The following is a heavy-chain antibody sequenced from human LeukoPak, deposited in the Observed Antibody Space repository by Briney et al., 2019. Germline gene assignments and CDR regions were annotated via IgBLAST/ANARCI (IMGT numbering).Heavy chain of an antibody. D-gene: IGHD1-1*01. CDR2: ISYDGSKT. J-gene: IGHJ6*02. CDR1: GFTFSRFG. Sequence: PGGSLRLSCAASGFTFSRFGIHWVRQAPGKGLQWVALISYDGSKTYYAASVKDRFTISRDNSKNTLYLQMNSLRTDDTAVYYCAGDSQRWSLENFYAMDVWGQGTTVSVSS. V-gene: IGHV3-30*03. CDR3: AGDSQRWSLENFYAMDV.